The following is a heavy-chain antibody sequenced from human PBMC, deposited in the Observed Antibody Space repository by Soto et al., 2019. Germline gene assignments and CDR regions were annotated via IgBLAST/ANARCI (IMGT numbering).Heavy chain of an antibody. CDR3: ARGRGYSGDDHYYYFDMDV. Sequence: SVKVSCKASGGTFNNYPITWLRQSPGQGLEWMGGSIPIFGTANYAQKFQGRVTISVDESTSTAYMELSSLRSEDTAVYYCARGRGYSGDDHYYYFDMDVWGQGTTVTVSS. V-gene: IGHV1-69*13. J-gene: IGHJ6*02. D-gene: IGHD5-12*01. CDR1: GGTFNNYP. CDR2: SIPIFGTA.